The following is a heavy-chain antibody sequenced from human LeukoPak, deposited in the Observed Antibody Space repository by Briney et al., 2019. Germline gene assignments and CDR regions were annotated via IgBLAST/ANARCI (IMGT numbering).Heavy chain of an antibody. CDR2: ISSSSSTI. D-gene: IGHD6-19*01. CDR1: GFTFSSYS. Sequence: GGSLRLSCAASGFTFSSYSMNWVRQAPGKGLEWVSYISSSSSTIHYADSVKGRFTISRDNAKNSLYLQMNSLRAEDTAVYYCAIRTLSGWLDYWGQGTLVTVSS. V-gene: IGHV3-48*01. J-gene: IGHJ4*02. CDR3: AIRTLSGWLDY.